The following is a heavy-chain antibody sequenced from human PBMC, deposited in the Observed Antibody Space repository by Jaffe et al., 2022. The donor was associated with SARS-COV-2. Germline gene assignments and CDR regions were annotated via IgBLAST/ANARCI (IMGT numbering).Heavy chain of an antibody. V-gene: IGHV2-5*02. D-gene: IGHD6-13*01. CDR1: GFSLSTSGVG. CDR3: AYSGSSWYELYFDY. J-gene: IGHJ4*02. CDR2: IYWDDNK. Sequence: QITLKESRPTLVKPTQTLTLTCTFSGFSLSTSGVGVGWIRQPPGKALEWLALIYWDDNKRYSPSVESRLTVTKDTSKNHVVLKMTNMDPVDTATYYCAYSGSSWYELYFDYWGQGTLITVSS.